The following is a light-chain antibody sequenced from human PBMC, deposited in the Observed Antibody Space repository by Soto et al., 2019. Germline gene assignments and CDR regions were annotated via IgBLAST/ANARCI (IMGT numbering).Light chain of an antibody. Sequence: QSALTQPRSVSGSPGQSITISWTGTSSDVGGYNYVSWYRQHPGKAPKLMIYDVSKRPSGVPDRFSGSKSGNTASLTISGLQAEDEADYYCCSYAGSYTNYVFGTGTKLTVL. CDR3: CSYAGSYTNYV. V-gene: IGLV2-11*01. J-gene: IGLJ1*01. CDR2: DVS. CDR1: SSDVGGYNY.